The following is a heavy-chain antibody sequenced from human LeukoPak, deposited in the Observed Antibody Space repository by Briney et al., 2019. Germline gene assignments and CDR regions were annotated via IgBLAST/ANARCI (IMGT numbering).Heavy chain of an antibody. J-gene: IGHJ4*02. V-gene: IGHV4-30-2*01. CDR1: GGSISSGGYS. CDR3: ARADYDGAYDH. Sequence: PSETLSLTCAVSGGSISSGGYSWSWIRQPPGKGLEWIGYIYHSGGTYYNPSLKSRVTISVDRSKNQFSLKLSSVTAADTAVYYCARADYDGAYDHWGQGTLVTVSS. D-gene: IGHD4-17*01. CDR2: IYHSGGT.